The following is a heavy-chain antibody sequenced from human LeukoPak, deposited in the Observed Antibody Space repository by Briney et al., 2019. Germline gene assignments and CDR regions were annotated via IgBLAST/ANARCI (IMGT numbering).Heavy chain of an antibody. CDR3: TRGERLGLDS. CDR2: ISYSRSS. J-gene: IGHJ4*02. Sequence: PSETLYLTCTVSGASITTYYWSWIRQSPGKGLDWIGYISYSRSSNYNPSLKSRVTISADTSTNQFSLKLTSLTAADTAVYYCTRGERLGLDSWGQGTLVTVSS. CDR1: GASITTYY. V-gene: IGHV4-59*01. D-gene: IGHD6-19*01.